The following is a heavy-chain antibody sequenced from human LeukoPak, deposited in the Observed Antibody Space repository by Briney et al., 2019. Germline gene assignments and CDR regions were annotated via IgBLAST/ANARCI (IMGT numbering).Heavy chain of an antibody. D-gene: IGHD1-26*01. CDR2: MNYSGST. CDR3: ARHRGGRLAVDY. Sequence: PPQTLSLTCTVSAGSISSNSSYWGWIRHPPGKGLEWIGCMNYSGSTYYNPSLKSRVTITVDTSKNQFSLKLRSVTGADTAVDYCARHRGGRLAVDYWGQGTLVTVSS. CDR1: AGSISSNSSY. J-gene: IGHJ4*02. V-gene: IGHV4-39*01.